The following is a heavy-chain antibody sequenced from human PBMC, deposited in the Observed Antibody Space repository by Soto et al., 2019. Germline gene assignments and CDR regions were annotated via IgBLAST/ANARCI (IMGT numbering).Heavy chain of an antibody. V-gene: IGHV2-70*01. Sequence: SGPTLVNPAQTLTLTCSFSGFSLTTSGMCVGWIRQPPGKALEWLALIDWDDGKFYSPSLKTRLTISKDTSKNQVVLTMTNMDPVDTATYFCARITQGDYFWFDPWGPGTLVTVSS. D-gene: IGHD4-17*01. CDR3: ARITQGDYFWFDP. CDR2: IDWDDGK. CDR1: GFSLTTSGMC. J-gene: IGHJ5*02.